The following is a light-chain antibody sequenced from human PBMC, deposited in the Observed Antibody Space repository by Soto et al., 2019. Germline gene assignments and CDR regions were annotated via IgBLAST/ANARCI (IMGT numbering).Light chain of an antibody. J-gene: IGKJ3*01. CDR2: AAS. CDR3: QKYSSVPV. Sequence: DIQMTQSPTSLSASVGDRVTITCRASQGIRNFVAWYQQKPGKAPKLLIYAASTLQSGVPSRFSCSGSGTDITLTINSLQPEDVATYSCQKYSSVPVFGPGTKVDIK. V-gene: IGKV1-27*01. CDR1: QGIRNF.